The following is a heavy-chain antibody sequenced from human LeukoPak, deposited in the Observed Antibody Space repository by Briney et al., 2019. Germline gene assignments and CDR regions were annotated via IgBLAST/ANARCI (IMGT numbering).Heavy chain of an antibody. CDR3: AREGGSLSVTDF. J-gene: IGHJ4*02. V-gene: IGHV4-39*07. D-gene: IGHD1-26*01. CDR1: SGSISSSTYY. Sequence: SETLSLTCTVSSGSISSSTYYWGWVRQPPGKGLEWIGSMSHSGRPYYNPSFESRVTISLDMSKNQFSLRLTSMTAADTAMYYCAREGGSLSVTDFWGRGTLVTVSS. CDR2: MSHSGRP.